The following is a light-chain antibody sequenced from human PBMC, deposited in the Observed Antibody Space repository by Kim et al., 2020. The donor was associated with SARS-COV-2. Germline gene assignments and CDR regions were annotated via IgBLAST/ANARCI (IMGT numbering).Light chain of an antibody. V-gene: IGLV2-23*02. Sequence: GQSITISCTGTSSDVGTYNVVSWYQQHPGKAPKLMIYEVSKRPSGASIRFSGSKSGNTASLTISGLQAEDEADYYCCSYAGSSTWVFGGGTQLTVL. CDR1: SSDVGTYNV. J-gene: IGLJ3*02. CDR2: EVS. CDR3: CSYAGSSTWV.